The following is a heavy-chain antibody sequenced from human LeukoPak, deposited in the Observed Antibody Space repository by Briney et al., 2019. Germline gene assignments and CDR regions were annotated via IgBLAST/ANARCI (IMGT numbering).Heavy chain of an antibody. CDR1: GGSISSSSYY. J-gene: IGHJ4*02. CDR3: ALYYYDSSDYYRFDY. Sequence: PSETLSLTCTVSGGSISSSSYYWGWIRQPPGKGLEWIGSIYYSGSTYYNPSLKSRVTISVDTSKNQFSLKLSSVTAADTAVYYCALYYYDSSDYYRFDYWGRGTLVTVSS. V-gene: IGHV4-39*01. CDR2: IYYSGST. D-gene: IGHD3-22*01.